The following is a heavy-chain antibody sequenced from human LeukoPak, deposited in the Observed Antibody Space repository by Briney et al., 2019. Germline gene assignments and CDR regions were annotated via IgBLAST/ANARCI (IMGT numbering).Heavy chain of an antibody. V-gene: IGHV4-34*01. Sequence: PSETLSLTCAVYGGSFSGYYWSWIRQPPGKGLEWIGEINHSGSTNYNPSLKSRVTISVDTSKNQFSLKLSSVTAAGTAVYYCARGRVVVVVAATPHFDYWGQGTLVTVSS. CDR1: GGSFSGYY. J-gene: IGHJ4*02. CDR2: INHSGST. CDR3: ARGRVVVVVAATPHFDY. D-gene: IGHD2-15*01.